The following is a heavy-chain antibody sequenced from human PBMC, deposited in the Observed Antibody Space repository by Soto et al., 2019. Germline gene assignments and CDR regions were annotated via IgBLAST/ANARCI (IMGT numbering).Heavy chain of an antibody. CDR1: GFTFVDYA. V-gene: IGHV3-9*01. CDR3: AKDEGYCNSISCKDAFDY. CDR2: ISWDGGYK. J-gene: IGHJ3*01. Sequence: EVQLVEAGGGSVQPGRSLRLSCAASGFTFVDYAMHWVRQAPGQGLEWVSGISWDGGYKGYADSVRGRFTISRDNAKKSLYLEMNSMRVEDTDLYYCAKDEGYCNSISCKDAFDYWGQGTTVTVS. D-gene: IGHD2-2*01.